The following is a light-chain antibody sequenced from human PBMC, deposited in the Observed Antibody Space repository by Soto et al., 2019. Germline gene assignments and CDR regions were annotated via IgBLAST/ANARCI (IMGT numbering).Light chain of an antibody. J-gene: IGKJ1*01. CDR3: QQYYSYPRT. CDR1: QGISSY. V-gene: IGKV1-8*01. CDR2: AAS. Sequence: AIRRTQSPSSLSASTGDRVTITCRPSQGISSYLAWYQQKPGKAPKLLIYAASTLQSGVPSRFSGSGSGTDFTLTISCLQSEDFATYYCQQYYSYPRTFGQGTKVDI.